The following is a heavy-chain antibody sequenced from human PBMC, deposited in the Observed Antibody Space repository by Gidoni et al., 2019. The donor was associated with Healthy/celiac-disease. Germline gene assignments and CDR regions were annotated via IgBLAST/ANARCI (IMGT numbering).Heavy chain of an antibody. Sequence: QVQLVESGGGVVQPGRSLRLSCAASGFTFSSYGMHWVRQAPGKGLEWVAVISYDGSNKYYADSVKGRFTISRDNSKNTLYLQMNSLRAEDTAVYYCAKSGVVAAPFDYWGQGTLVTVSS. CDR2: ISYDGSNK. V-gene: IGHV3-30*18. J-gene: IGHJ4*02. CDR1: GFTFSSYG. D-gene: IGHD2-15*01. CDR3: AKSGVVAAPFDY.